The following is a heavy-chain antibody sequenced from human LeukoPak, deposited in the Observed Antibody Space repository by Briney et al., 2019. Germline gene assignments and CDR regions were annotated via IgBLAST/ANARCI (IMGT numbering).Heavy chain of an antibody. J-gene: IGHJ4*02. Sequence: ASVKVSCKASGYTFNSYDINWVRQAPGQGLEWMGGIIPIFGTANYAQKFQGRVTITADKSTSTAYMELSSLRSEDTAVYYCASERGATQYFDYWGQGTLVTVSS. D-gene: IGHD3-10*01. CDR1: GYTFNSYD. CDR2: IIPIFGTA. CDR3: ASERGATQYFDY. V-gene: IGHV1-69*06.